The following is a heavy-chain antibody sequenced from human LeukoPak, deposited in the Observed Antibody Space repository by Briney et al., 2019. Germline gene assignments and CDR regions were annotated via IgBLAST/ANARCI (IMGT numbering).Heavy chain of an antibody. CDR2: INHSGST. V-gene: IGHV4-34*01. CDR3: AAHLRDDGY. CDR1: GGSFSGYY. Sequence: PSETLSLTCAVYGGSFSGYYWSWIRQPPGKGLEWIGEINHSGSTNYNPSLKSRVTISVDTSKNQFSLKLSSVTAADTAVYYCAAHLRDDGYWGQGTLVTVSS. D-gene: IGHD3-16*01. J-gene: IGHJ4*02.